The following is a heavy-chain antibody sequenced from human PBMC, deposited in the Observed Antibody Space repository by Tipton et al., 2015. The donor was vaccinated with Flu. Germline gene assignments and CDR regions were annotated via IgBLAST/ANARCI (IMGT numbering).Heavy chain of an antibody. Sequence: LRLSCTVSGGSISSYYWSWIRQPPGKGLEWIGYIYYSGSTNYNPSLKSRVTISVDTSKNQFSLKLSSVTAANTAVYYCARELNYGMDVWGQGTTVTVSS. CDR1: GGSISSYY. J-gene: IGHJ6*02. CDR3: ARELNYGMDV. CDR2: IYYSGST. V-gene: IGHV4-59*01.